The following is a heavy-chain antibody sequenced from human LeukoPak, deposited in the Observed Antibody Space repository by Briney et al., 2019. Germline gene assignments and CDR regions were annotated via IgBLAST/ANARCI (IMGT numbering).Heavy chain of an antibody. CDR2: ISYDGSNK. CDR1: GFTFSSYA. CDR3: ALRPGRSSFDY. Sequence: PGGSLRLSCAASGFTFSSYAMHRVRQAPGKGLEWVAVISYDGSNKYYADSVKGRFTISRDNSKNTLYLQMNSLRAEDTAVYYCALRPGRSSFDYWGQGTLVTVSS. D-gene: IGHD3-10*01. J-gene: IGHJ4*02. V-gene: IGHV3-30-3*01.